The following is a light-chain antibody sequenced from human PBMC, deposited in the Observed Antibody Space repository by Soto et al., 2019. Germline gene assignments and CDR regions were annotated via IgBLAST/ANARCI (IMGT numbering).Light chain of an antibody. CDR3: QQSYSKPAT. CDR2: ATS. J-gene: IGKJ1*01. Sequence: DIQMTQSPSSLSASVGDRVTISCRASQSISGYLNWYQQKPAKAPKLLIYATSSLQSGVPSRFSGSGSGTDFTLTISSLQPEDFATYFCQQSYSKPATFGQGTKVEIK. V-gene: IGKV1-39*01. CDR1: QSISGY.